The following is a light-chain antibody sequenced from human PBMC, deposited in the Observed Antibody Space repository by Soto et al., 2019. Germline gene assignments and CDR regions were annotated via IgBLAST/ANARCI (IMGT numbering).Light chain of an antibody. J-gene: IGKJ1*01. Sequence: DIQMTQSPSTLSGSVGDRVTITCRASQTISSWLAWYQQKPGKAPKLPIYKASTLKSGVPSRFSGSGSGTEFTLTISSLQPDDFATYYCQHYNSYGTFGQGTKVDIK. CDR2: KAS. CDR1: QTISSW. V-gene: IGKV1-5*03. CDR3: QHYNSYGT.